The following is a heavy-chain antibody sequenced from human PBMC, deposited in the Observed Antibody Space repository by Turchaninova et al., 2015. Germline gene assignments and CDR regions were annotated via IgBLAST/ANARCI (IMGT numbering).Heavy chain of an antibody. V-gene: IGHV3-48*03. CDR1: AFTFCAYA. D-gene: IGHD6-19*01. Sequence: EVQLVESGGGLVQPGGSLRLSCAASAFTFCAYAMNCVRQTQGRGRVWLACISFSGATPSCAGAVRGRFTISRDNAKNSLCLEMNSCRAEDTAFSVCARDGASSSAWTTFDYWGQGTLVTVSS. J-gene: IGHJ4*02. CDR3: ARDGASSSAWTTFDY. CDR2: ISFSGATP.